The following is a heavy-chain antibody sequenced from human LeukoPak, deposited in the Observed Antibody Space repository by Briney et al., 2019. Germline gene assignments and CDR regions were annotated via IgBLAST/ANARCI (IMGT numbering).Heavy chain of an antibody. Sequence: PSETLSLTCTVSGYSISSGYYWGWIRQPPGKGLEWIGSIYHSGSTYYNPSLKSRVTISVDTSKNQFSLKLSSVTAADTAVYYCASLTYYYDSSGYFLFDYWGQGTLVTVSS. CDR2: IYHSGST. V-gene: IGHV4-38-2*02. CDR1: GYSISSGYY. D-gene: IGHD3-22*01. CDR3: ASLTYYYDSSGYFLFDY. J-gene: IGHJ4*02.